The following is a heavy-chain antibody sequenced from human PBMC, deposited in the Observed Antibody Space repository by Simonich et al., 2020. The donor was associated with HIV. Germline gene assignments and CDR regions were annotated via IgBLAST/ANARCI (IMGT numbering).Heavy chain of an antibody. CDR1: GYTFTTYT. Sequence: QVQLVQSGSELKMPGASVKVSCKASGYTFTTYTMNWVRQAPGQGLEWMGWINTNTGNQTYAQGFTGRFVFSWDTSVSTSYLQISSLKAEDTAVYYCARDGRYYGMDVWGQGTTVTVSS. V-gene: IGHV7-4-1*02. J-gene: IGHJ6*02. CDR3: ARDGRYYGMDV. CDR2: INTNTGNQ.